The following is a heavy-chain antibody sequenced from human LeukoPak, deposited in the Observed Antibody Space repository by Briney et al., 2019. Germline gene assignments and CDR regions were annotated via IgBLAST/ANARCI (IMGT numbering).Heavy chain of an antibody. J-gene: IGHJ4*02. CDR3: SRDGIGEFLHDIDY. D-gene: IGHD1-26*01. V-gene: IGHV3-11*01. CDR2: ISSSGSII. Sequence: SQSLSCSVSGLTSSVHYMGWIRQAPGEGLEWLSYISSSGSIIYYADSVKGRFTISRDNANNNLYLQMSSLRAAATAVDYCSRDGIGEFLHDIDYGGQGTLVSVSS. CDR1: GLTSSVHY.